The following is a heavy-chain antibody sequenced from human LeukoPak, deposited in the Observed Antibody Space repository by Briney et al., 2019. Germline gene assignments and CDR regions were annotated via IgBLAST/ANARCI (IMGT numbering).Heavy chain of an antibody. CDR2: ISSSGSTI. D-gene: IGHD6-19*01. CDR3: ARDRYSSGWYGDFDC. V-gene: IGHV3-11*04. J-gene: IGHJ4*02. CDR1: GFTFSDYY. Sequence: GGSLRLSCAASGFTFSDYYMSWIRQAPGKGLEWVSYISSSGSTIYYADSVKGRFTISRDNSKNTLYLQMSSLRAEDTAVYYCARDRYSSGWYGDFDCWGQGTLVTVSS.